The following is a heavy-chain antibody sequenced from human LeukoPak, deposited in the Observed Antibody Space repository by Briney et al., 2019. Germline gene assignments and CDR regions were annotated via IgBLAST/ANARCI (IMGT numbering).Heavy chain of an antibody. CDR2: ISSSSSYI. CDR1: GFTFSSYS. Sequence: GGSLRLSCAASGFTFSSYSMNWVRQAPGKGLEWVSSISSSSSYIYYADSVKGRFTISRDNAKNSLYLQMNSLRAEDTAVHYCARERGERVVPAAFFDPWGQGTLVTVSS. CDR3: ARERGERVVPAAFFDP. J-gene: IGHJ5*02. V-gene: IGHV3-21*01. D-gene: IGHD2-2*01.